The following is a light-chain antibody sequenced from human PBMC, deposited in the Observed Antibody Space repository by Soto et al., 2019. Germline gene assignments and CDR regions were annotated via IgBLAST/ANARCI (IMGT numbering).Light chain of an antibody. CDR1: SSDVGGYNY. CDR2: EVI. V-gene: IGLV2-8*01. CDR3: TSYAGSNNLVV. J-gene: IGLJ2*01. Sequence: QSALTQPPSASGSPGQSVTISCTGTSSDVGGYNYVSWYQQHPGKAPKLVIYEVIKRPSWVPDRFSGSKSGNTASLTVSGLEADDEADYYCTSYAGSNNLVVFGGGTQLTVL.